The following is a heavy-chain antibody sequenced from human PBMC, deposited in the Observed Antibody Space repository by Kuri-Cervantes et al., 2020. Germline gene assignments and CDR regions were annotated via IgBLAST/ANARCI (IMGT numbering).Heavy chain of an antibody. CDR2: IWYDGSNK. D-gene: IGHD3-16*01. Sequence: GGSLRHPCAASGFTFSSYAMHWVGQAPGKGLEWVAVIWYDGSNKYYADSVKGRFTISRDNSKNTLYLQMNSLGAEDTAVYYCARDGLRFGYFDYWGQGTLVTVSS. CDR1: GFTFSSYA. CDR3: ARDGLRFGYFDY. J-gene: IGHJ4*02. V-gene: IGHV3-33*08.